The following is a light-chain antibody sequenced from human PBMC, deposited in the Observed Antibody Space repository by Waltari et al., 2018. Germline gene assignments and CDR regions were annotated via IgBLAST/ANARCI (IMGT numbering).Light chain of an antibody. CDR1: QSISRN. V-gene: IGKV3-15*01. J-gene: IGKJ2*01. CDR2: GAS. CDR3: QQYNSWRT. Sequence: EVLMTQSPATLSVSPGERATLSCRASQSISRNLAWYQQEPGQAPRLLIYGASIRAPGIPGRFSGSASGTEFTLSISSLQSEDFAVYYCQQYNSWRTFGQGTKLEIK.